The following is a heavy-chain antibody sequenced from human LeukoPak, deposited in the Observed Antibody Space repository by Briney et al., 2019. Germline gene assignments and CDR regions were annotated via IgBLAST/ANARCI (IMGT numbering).Heavy chain of an antibody. Sequence: GGSLRLSCAASGFTFSSYAMHWVRQAPGKGLEWVAFISYEGSNKYYADSVKGRFTISRDNSKNTLYLQMSSLRAEDTAVYYCARVASGSNFAVDYWGQGTLVTVSS. D-gene: IGHD1-26*01. J-gene: IGHJ4*02. CDR2: ISYEGSNK. CDR1: GFTFSSYA. CDR3: ARVASGSNFAVDY. V-gene: IGHV3-30*14.